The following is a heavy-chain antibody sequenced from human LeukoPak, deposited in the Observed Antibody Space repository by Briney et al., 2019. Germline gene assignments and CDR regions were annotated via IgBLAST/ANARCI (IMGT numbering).Heavy chain of an antibody. D-gene: IGHD3-9*01. Sequence: GGSLRLSCAASGFTFSSYGMHWVRQAPGKGLEWVAVIWYDGSNKYYAESVKGRFTISRDNSRNTVFLQMNSLRAEDTAIYYCATDISTHYFGSWGQGTLVTVSS. CDR1: GFTFSSYG. J-gene: IGHJ4*02. CDR2: IWYDGSNK. CDR3: ATDISTHYFGS. V-gene: IGHV3-33*01.